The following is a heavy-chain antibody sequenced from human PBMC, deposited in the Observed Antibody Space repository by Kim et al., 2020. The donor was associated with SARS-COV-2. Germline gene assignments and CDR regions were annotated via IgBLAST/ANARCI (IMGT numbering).Heavy chain of an antibody. D-gene: IGHD3-3*01. CDR2: INTNTGNP. CDR3: ARDPSVITIFGVVIIEPYYFDY. Sequence: ASVKVSSKASGYTFTSYAMNWVRQAPGQGLEWMGWINTNTGNPTYAQGFTGRFVFSLDTSVSTAYLQISSLKAEDTAVYYCARDPSVITIFGVVIIEPYYFDYWGQGTLVTVSS. J-gene: IGHJ4*02. V-gene: IGHV7-4-1*02. CDR1: GYTFTSYA.